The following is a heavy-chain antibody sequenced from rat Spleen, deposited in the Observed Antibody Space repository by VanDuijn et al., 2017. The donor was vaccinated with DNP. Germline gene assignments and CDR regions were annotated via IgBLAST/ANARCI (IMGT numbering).Heavy chain of an antibody. V-gene: IGHV2-63*01. CDR2: MWYDGDT. Sequence: QVQLKESGPGLVQPSQTLSLTCTVSGFSLTNYHVDWVRQPSGKGPEWMGKMWYDGDTAYNSALKSRLSISRDTSKSQVFLKMNSLQTDDTGTYYCTSDSLNSSSFVYWGQGSLVTVSS. D-gene: IGHD1-2*01. CDR3: TSDSLNSSSFVY. J-gene: IGHJ3*01. CDR1: GFSLTNYH.